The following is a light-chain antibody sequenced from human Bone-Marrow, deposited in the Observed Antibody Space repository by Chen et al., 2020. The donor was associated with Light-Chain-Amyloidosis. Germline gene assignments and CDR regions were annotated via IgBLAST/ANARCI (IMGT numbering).Light chain of an antibody. CDR2: DDS. Sequence: SYVLTQPSSVSVAPGQTATIACGGNNIGSTSVHWYQQTPGQAPLLVVYDDSDRPSGIPERLSDSNSGTTATLTISRVEAGDEADYYCQVWDRSSDRPVFGGGTKLTVL. V-gene: IGLV3-21*02. CDR3: QVWDRSSDRPV. CDR1: NIGSTS. J-gene: IGLJ3*02.